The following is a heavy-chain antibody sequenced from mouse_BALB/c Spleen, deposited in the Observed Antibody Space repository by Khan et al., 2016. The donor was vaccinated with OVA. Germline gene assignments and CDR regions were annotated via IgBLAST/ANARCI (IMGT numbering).Heavy chain of an antibody. J-gene: IGHJ3*01. V-gene: IGHV9-3-1*01. CDR3: ARSNGNDWFAY. CDR2: INTYTGEP. Sequence: QIQLVQSGPELKKPGETVKISCKASGYTFTNYGMNWVKQAPGKGLKWMGWINTYTGEPTYADDFKGRFAFSLETSASTAYLQLDNLKNEDTATYFCARSNGNDWFAYWGQGTLVTVSA. D-gene: IGHD2-1*01. CDR1: GYTFTNYG.